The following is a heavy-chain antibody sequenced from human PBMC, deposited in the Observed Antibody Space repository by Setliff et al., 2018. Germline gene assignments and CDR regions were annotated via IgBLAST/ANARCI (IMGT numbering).Heavy chain of an antibody. CDR2: ISYDATNK. CDR3: ARSRGYYGSNYMDV. D-gene: IGHD3-10*01. J-gene: IGHJ6*03. V-gene: IGHV3-30*01. Sequence: GESLKISCAASGFTFSSFAMHWVRQAPGKGLEWVAVISYDATNKYYADPVKGRFTISRDNLKNTLYLQMNSLRPEDTAVYYCARSRGYYGSNYMDVWGKGTTVTVSS. CDR1: GFTFSSFA.